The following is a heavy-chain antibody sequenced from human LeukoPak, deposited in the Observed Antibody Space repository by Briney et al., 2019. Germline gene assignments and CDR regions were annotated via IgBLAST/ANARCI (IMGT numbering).Heavy chain of an antibody. CDR2: IYSDGRT. V-gene: IGHV3-66*01. Sequence: GGSLRLSCAASGFTVRSDHMIWVRQTPGKGLEWVSIIYSDGRTYYADSVKGRFTISRDNSKNTLYLQMNSLRAEDTAVYYCANRHIWGQGTLVTVSS. CDR1: GFTVRSDH. J-gene: IGHJ4*02. CDR3: ANRHI.